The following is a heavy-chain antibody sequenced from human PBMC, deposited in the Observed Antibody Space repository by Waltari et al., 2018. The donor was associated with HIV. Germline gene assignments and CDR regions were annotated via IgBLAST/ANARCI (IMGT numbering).Heavy chain of an antibody. CDR2: INHSGST. CDR3: ARGGIAVRPQGGLNYYYGMDV. J-gene: IGHJ6*02. V-gene: IGHV4-34*01. Sequence: QVQLQQWGAGLLKPSETLSLPCAVYGGSFSGYYCSWIRQPPGKGREWIGEINHSGSTNYNPSLKSRVTISVDTSKNQFSLKLSSVTAADTAVYYCARGGIAVRPQGGLNYYYGMDVWGQGTTVTVSS. D-gene: IGHD6-19*01. CDR1: GGSFSGYY.